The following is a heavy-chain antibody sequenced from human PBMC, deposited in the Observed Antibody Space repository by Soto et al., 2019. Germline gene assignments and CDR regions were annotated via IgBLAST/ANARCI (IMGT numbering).Heavy chain of an antibody. V-gene: IGHV3-48*03. CDR3: AKADILTGYYPL. CDR1: GLTFSSYE. J-gene: IGHJ4*02. Sequence: VVSLRLSCAASGLTFSSYEMNWVRQAPGKGLEWVSYISSGGGTTYYADSVKGRFTISRDNAKNSLYLQMNSLRDEDTAVYHCAKADILTGYYPLCGQGTRGIVSA. D-gene: IGHD3-9*01. CDR2: ISSGGGTT.